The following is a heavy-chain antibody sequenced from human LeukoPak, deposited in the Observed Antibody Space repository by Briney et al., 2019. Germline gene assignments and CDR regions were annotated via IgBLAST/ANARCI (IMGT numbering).Heavy chain of an antibody. J-gene: IGHJ4*02. V-gene: IGHV4-39*07. Sequence: SETLSLTCTVSGGSINISNYYWGWIRQPPGKGLEWIGAIYFSGSTYYNPSLKSRVTISVDTSKNQFSLKLSSVTAADTAVYYCARDALLFVHYYDSSGPVDYWGQGTLVTVSS. CDR2: IYFSGST. CDR3: ARDALLFVHYYDSSGPVDY. D-gene: IGHD3-22*01. CDR1: GGSINISNYY.